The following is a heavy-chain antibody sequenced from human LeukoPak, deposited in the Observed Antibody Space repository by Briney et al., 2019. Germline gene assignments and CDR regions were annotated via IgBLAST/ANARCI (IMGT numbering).Heavy chain of an antibody. CDR3: ARERVGASSAFDI. CDR2: IIPIFGTA. J-gene: IGHJ3*02. D-gene: IGHD1-26*01. Sequence: SVKVSCKASGYTFTSYGISWVRQAPGQGLEWMGGIIPIFGTANYAQKFQGRVTITADESTSTAYMELSSLRSEDTAVYYCARERVGASSAFDIWGQGTMVTVSS. V-gene: IGHV1-69*13. CDR1: GYTFTSYG.